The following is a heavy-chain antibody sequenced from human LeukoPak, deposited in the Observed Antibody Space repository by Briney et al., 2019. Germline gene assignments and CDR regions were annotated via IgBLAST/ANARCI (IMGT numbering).Heavy chain of an antibody. V-gene: IGHV1-46*01. CDR1: GYTFTSYY. Sequence: ASVKVSCKASGYTFTSYYMHWVRQAPGQGLEWMGIINPSGGSTSYAQKFQGRVTMTRDTPTSTVYMELSSLRSEDTAVYYCAREAGCSGGSCYFDYWGQGTLVTVSS. J-gene: IGHJ4*02. CDR3: AREAGCSGGSCYFDY. D-gene: IGHD2-15*01. CDR2: INPSGGST.